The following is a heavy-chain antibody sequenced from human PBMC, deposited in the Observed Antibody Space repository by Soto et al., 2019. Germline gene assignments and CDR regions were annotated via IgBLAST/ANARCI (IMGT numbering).Heavy chain of an antibody. Sequence: QVQLVQSGADVKKPGASVKVSCKASGYTFTSYAMHWVRQAPGQRLEWMGWINAGNGNTKYSQKFQGRVTITRDTYASKAYMELSSLRSGDTAVYYCARGGLALMDVWGQGTTVTVSS. CDR1: GYTFTSYA. V-gene: IGHV1-3*01. J-gene: IGHJ6*02. CDR3: ARGGLALMDV. D-gene: IGHD3-16*01. CDR2: INAGNGNT.